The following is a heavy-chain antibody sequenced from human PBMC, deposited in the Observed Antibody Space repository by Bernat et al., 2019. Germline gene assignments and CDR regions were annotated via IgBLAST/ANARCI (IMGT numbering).Heavy chain of an antibody. Sequence: QVQLVESGGGVVQPGRSLRLSCAASGFTFSSYGMHWVRQAPGKGLEWVAVISYDGSNKYYADSVKGRFTISRDNSKNTLYLQMNSLRAEDTAVYYCAKDDSGGYYYYYGMDVWGQGTTVTVSS. CDR2: ISYDGSNK. CDR1: GFTFSSYG. J-gene: IGHJ6*02. CDR3: AKDDSGGYYYYYGMDV. D-gene: IGHD1-26*01. V-gene: IGHV3-30*18.